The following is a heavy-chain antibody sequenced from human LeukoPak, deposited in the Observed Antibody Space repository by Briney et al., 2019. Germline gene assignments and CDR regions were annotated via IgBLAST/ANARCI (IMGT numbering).Heavy chain of an antibody. CDR3: ARDRPHFDY. CDR1: GFTFSSYS. Sequence: GGSLRLSCAASGFTFSSYSMNWVRQAPGKGLEWVSAISGSGGGTYYADSVKGRFTISRDNSKNTLYLQMNSLRAEDTAVYYCARDRPHFDYWGQGTLVTVSS. V-gene: IGHV3-23*01. CDR2: ISGSGGGT. J-gene: IGHJ4*02.